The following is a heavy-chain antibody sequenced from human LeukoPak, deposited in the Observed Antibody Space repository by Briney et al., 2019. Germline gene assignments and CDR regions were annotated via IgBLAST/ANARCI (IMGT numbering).Heavy chain of an antibody. CDR3: ARAPIVGYSYGTGVFNV. CDR1: GYSFTSYR. V-gene: IGHV5-51*01. J-gene: IGHJ6*04. Sequence: GESLKISCKGSGYSFTSYRIGWVRQMPGKGLEWMGIIYPGDFDTRYSPSFQGQVTISADKSISTAYLQWSSLKASDTAMYYCARAPIVGYSYGTGVFNVWGKGTTVTVSS. D-gene: IGHD5-18*01. CDR2: IYPGDFDT.